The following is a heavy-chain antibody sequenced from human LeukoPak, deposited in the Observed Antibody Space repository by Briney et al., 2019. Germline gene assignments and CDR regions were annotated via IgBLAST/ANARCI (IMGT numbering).Heavy chain of an antibody. CDR1: GYTPTELS. J-gene: IGHJ4*02. CDR2: FDPEDGDT. D-gene: IGHD3-10*02. Sequence: ASVKVSCKVSGYTPTELSMHWVRQAPGKGLEWMGRFDPEDGDTIYAQKFQGRVTMTADTSRDTVYMELSSLRSEDTAVYYCATEGKIVRGVYTDYWGQGTLVTVSS. V-gene: IGHV1-24*01. CDR3: ATEGKIVRGVYTDY.